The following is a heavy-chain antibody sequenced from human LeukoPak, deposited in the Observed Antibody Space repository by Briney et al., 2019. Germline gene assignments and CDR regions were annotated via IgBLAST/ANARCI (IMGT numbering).Heavy chain of an antibody. CDR1: GYTFTGYY. J-gene: IGHJ6*02. Sequence: SVKVSCKASGYTFTGYYMHWVRQAPGQGLEWMGGIIPIFGTANYAQKFQGRVTITADESTSTAYMELSSLRSEDTAVYYCASGELSTSPYYYYGMDVWGQGTTVTVSS. V-gene: IGHV1-69*13. CDR3: ASGELSTSPYYYYGMDV. D-gene: IGHD3-16*02. CDR2: IIPIFGTA.